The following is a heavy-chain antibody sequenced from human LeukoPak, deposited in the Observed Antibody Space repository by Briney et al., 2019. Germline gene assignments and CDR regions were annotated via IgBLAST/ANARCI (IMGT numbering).Heavy chain of an antibody. V-gene: IGHV3-7*01. CDR1: GFTFSSYW. J-gene: IGHJ3*02. Sequence: PGGSLRLSCAASGFTFSSYWMSWVRQAPGKGLEWVANIKQDGSEKYYVDSVKGRFTISRDNAKNSLYLQMNSLRAEDTAVYYCARVGSSVVVVAAMGDAFDIWGQGTMVTVSS. D-gene: IGHD2-15*01. CDR2: IKQDGSEK. CDR3: ARVGSSVVVVAAMGDAFDI.